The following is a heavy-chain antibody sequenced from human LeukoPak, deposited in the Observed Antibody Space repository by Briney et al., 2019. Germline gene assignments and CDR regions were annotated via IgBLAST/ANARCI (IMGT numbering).Heavy chain of an antibody. CDR1: GFSFTDCG. CDR2: ISRTGAYT. Sequence: GGSLRVSCAASGFSFTDCGMGWVRQAPGKGLEWVSTISRTGAYTYYADSVKGRFTISRDNSKNTLYLQMNSLRAEDTAVYYCANPLSSGSSIYYYYGMDVWGQGTTVTVSS. CDR3: ANPLSSGSSIYYYYGMDV. D-gene: IGHD3-10*01. V-gene: IGHV3-23*01. J-gene: IGHJ6*02.